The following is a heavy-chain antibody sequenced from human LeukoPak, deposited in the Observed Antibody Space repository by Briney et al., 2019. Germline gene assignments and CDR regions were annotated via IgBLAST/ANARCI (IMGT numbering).Heavy chain of an antibody. CDR2: IYTSGST. V-gene: IGHV4-4*07. D-gene: IGHD2-15*01. CDR1: GGSISSYY. J-gene: IGHJ5*02. Sequence: SETLSLTCTVSGGSISSYYWSWIRQPAGKGLEWSGRIYTSGSTNYNPSLKSRVTMSVDTSKNQFSLKLSSVTAADTAVYYCARVVVVAAALRYNCFDPWGQGTLVTVSS. CDR3: ARVVVVAAALRYNCFDP.